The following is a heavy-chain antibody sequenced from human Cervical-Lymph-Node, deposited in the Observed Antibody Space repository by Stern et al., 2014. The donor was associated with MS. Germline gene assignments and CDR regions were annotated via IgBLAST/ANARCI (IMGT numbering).Heavy chain of an antibody. D-gene: IGHD6-19*01. J-gene: IGHJ4*02. CDR2: IGDNGGST. V-gene: IGHV3-23*04. CDR1: DSPFTNYP. Sequence: VQLVQSGGGLVQPGGPLGPPFQPLDSPFTNYPRNWARQAPGKGWGGFSPIGDNGGSTYYADSVRGRFTISRDNSKNTLYLQMHNLRTEDTAVYYCARDRARSMVAAGTVDFWGQGTLVTVSS. CDR3: ARDRARSMVAAGTVDF.